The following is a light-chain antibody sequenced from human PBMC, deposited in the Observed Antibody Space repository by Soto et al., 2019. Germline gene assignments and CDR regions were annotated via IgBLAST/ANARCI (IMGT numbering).Light chain of an antibody. CDR3: CSYAGSYTVV. Sequence: QSALTQPRSVSGSPGQSVTISCTGTSSDVGGYNLVSWYQHHPGKAPKLMIYDVSKWPSGVPDRFSGSKSGNTASLTISGLQADDEDDYYCCSYAGSYTVVFGGGPTLTVL. CDR1: SSDVGGYNL. J-gene: IGLJ2*01. CDR2: DVS. V-gene: IGLV2-11*01.